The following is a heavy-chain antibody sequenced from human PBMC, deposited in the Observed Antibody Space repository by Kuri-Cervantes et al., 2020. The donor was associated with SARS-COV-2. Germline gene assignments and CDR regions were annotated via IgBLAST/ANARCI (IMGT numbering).Heavy chain of an antibody. J-gene: IGHJ3*02. CDR1: GGSISSSSYY. Sequence: GSLRLSCTVSGGSISSSSYYWGWIRQPPGKGLEWIGSIYYSGSTYYNPSLKSRVTISVDTSKNQFSLKLSSVTAADTAVYYCARRACSSTSCYRALRAFDIWGQGTMVTDSS. CDR3: ARRACSSTSCYRALRAFDI. V-gene: IGHV4-39*01. D-gene: IGHD2-2*01. CDR2: IYYSGST.